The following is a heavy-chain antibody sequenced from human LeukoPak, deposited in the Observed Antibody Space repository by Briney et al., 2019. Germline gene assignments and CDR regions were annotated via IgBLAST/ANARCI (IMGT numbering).Heavy chain of an antibody. CDR2: INTDGSST. CDR1: GFTFSSYW. J-gene: IGHJ5*02. CDR3: AGNKRHSWSGTGSHWFDP. Sequence: PGGSLRLSCVASGFTFSSYWMHWVRQAPGKGLVWVSRINTDGSSTTYADSVKGRFTISRDNAKNTLYLQMNSLRAEDTAVYYCAGNKRHSWSGTGSHWFDPWGQGTLVTVSS. V-gene: IGHV3-74*01. D-gene: IGHD3-3*02.